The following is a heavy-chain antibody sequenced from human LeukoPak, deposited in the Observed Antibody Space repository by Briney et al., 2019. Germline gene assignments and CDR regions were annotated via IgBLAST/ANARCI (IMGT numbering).Heavy chain of an antibody. CDR2: IYYSGST. V-gene: IGHV4-59*01. CDR1: GGSISSYY. Sequence: SETLSLTCTVSGGSISSYYWTWIRQPPGKGLEWIAYIYYSGSTNYNPSLKSRVTISVDKSKNQFSLKLRSVTAADAAVYYCARGEVALNWFDPWGQGTLVTVSS. CDR3: ARGEVALNWFDP. J-gene: IGHJ5*02. D-gene: IGHD2-15*01.